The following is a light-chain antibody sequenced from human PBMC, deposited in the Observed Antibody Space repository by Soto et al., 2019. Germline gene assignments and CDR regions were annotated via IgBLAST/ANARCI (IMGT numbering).Light chain of an antibody. CDR2: AVS. Sequence: QSVLTQPASVSGSPGQSITISCTGTASDVGGYNYFSWYQQHPGKAPKLMIHAVSKRPSGISSRFSGSKSGNTASLTISGVQSEDEADYFCCSDTSRTTYVFGTGTKVTVL. V-gene: IGLV2-14*01. CDR3: CSDTSRTTYV. CDR1: ASDVGGYNY. J-gene: IGLJ1*01.